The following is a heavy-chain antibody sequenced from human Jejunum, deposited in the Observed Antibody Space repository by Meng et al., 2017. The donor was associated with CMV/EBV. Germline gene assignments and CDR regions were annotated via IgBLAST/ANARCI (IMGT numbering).Heavy chain of an antibody. D-gene: IGHD1-26*01. V-gene: IGHV1-46*01. CDR3: ASHDPYSASGGAFHI. Sequence: FTFPPQLMHWVRQAPGQGLEWMGIISPSSGSTSYAQKFQGRFTMTRDTSTSTVYMELSSLRSEDTAVYYCASHDPYSASGGAFHIWGQGTVVTVSS. CDR1: FTFPPQL. J-gene: IGHJ3*02. CDR2: ISPSSGST.